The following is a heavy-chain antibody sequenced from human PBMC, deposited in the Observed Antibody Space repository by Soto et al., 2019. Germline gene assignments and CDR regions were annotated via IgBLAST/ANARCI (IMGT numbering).Heavy chain of an antibody. CDR2: IYYSGST. CDR1: GGSISSGDYY. V-gene: IGHV4-30-4*01. J-gene: IGHJ4*02. Sequence: QVPLQESGPGLVKPSQTLSLTCTVSGGSISSGDYYWSWIRQPPGKGLEWIGYIYYSGSTYYNPSLKSRVTISVDTSKNQFSLKLSSVTAADTAVYYCARAYYDSSGYSSYYFDYWGQGTLVTVSS. CDR3: ARAYYDSSGYSSYYFDY. D-gene: IGHD3-22*01.